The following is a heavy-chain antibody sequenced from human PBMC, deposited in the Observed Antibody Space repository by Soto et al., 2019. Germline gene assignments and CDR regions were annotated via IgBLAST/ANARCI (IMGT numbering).Heavy chain of an antibody. Sequence: QVQLQESGPGLVKPSETLSLTCTVSGGSVSSGSYYWSWIRQPPGKGLEWIGYIYSSGSTSYNPSRQSRVTISVDTSKNQFSLKLSSVTAADTAVYYCARDGDGYNYWGQGTLVTVSS. J-gene: IGHJ4*02. CDR3: ARDGDGYNY. CDR2: IYSSGST. CDR1: GGSVSSGSYY. V-gene: IGHV4-61*01. D-gene: IGHD5-12*01.